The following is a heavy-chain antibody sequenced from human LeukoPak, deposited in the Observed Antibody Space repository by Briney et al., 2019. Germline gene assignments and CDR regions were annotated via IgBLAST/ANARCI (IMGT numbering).Heavy chain of an antibody. D-gene: IGHD7-27*01. CDR1: GFTFSSYA. CDR2: ISGSGGST. J-gene: IGHJ6*02. CDR3: AKDLGKTVATPYGTDV. V-gene: IGHV3-23*01. Sequence: GGSLRLSCAASGFTFSSYAMSWVRQAPGKGLEWVSAISGSGGSTYYADSVKGRFTISRDNSKNTLYLQMNSLRAEDTAVYYCAKDLGKTVATPYGTDVWGQGTTVTVSS.